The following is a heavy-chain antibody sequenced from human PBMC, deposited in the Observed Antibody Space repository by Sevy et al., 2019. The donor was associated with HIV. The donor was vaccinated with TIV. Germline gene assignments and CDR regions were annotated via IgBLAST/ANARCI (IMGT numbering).Heavy chain of an antibody. D-gene: IGHD3-16*01. CDR1: GFTFSNHW. J-gene: IGHJ5*02. V-gene: IGHV3-74*01. Sequence: GGSLRLSCVASGFTFSNHWIHWVRQAPGKGLVWVSRIKGDGIETNYVDSVRGRFSISRDNAKNTLYLHMTDLGVEDTALYFCARGGTYLSSPIDAWGQGILVTVSS. CDR2: IKGDGIET. CDR3: ARGGTYLSSPIDA.